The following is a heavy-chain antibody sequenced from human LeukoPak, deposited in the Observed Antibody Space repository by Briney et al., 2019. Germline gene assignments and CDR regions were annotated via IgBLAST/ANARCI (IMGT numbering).Heavy chain of an antibody. V-gene: IGHV3-48*01. CDR3: ARSRRRAWFGELLSSPYGMDV. D-gene: IGHD3-10*01. CDR1: GFTLSSYS. CDR2: ISRSSSTI. J-gene: IGHJ6*02. Sequence: PGGSLRLSCAASGFTLSSYSMNWVRQAPGKGLEWVSYISRSSSTIYYADSVKGRFTISRDNAKNSLYLQMNSLRAEDTAVYYCARSRRRAWFGELLSSPYGMDVWGQGTTVTVSS.